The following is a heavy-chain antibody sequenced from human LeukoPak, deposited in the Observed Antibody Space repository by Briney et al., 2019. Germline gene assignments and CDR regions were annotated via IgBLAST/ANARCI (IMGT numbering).Heavy chain of an antibody. CDR3: ANDHVTSSSWFPDF. D-gene: IGHD6-13*01. CDR2: ISYDGINK. CDR1: GFNFSTYG. J-gene: IGHJ4*02. V-gene: IGHV3-30*18. Sequence: GGSLRLSCAASGFNFSTYGMHWVRQAPGKGLEWVAVISYDGINKYYADSVKGRFTISRDNSKNMLYLQMSSLRAEDTAVYYCANDHVTSSSWFPDFWGQGTLVTVSS.